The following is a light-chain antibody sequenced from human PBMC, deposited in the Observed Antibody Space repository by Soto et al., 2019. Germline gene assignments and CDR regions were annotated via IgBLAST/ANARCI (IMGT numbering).Light chain of an antibody. J-gene: IGKJ2*01. CDR1: QSIDNY. V-gene: IGKV1-39*01. CDR2: AAS. CDR3: QQSYSTPPT. Sequence: DIQMTQSPSSLSASVGDRVTITCRAGQSIDNYLNWYQQKLGEAPKLLIYAASTLRNEVPSRFSGSGSGTDFTLSISSLPPEDFATYYCQQSYSTPPTFGQGTKLEVK.